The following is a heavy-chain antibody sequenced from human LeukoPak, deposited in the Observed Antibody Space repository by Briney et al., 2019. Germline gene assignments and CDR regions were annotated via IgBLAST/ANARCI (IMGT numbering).Heavy chain of an antibody. CDR1: GFTFSSYA. Sequence: GGSLRLSCAASGFTFSSYAMHWVRQSPGKGLDWVALISYDGSNQWYADSVKGRFTVSRDSSKNTQYLQMNSLRVEDTAVYYCARGHPHGWELYLDYWGQGTLVTVSS. V-gene: IGHV3-30*04. CDR3: ARGHPHGWELYLDY. J-gene: IGHJ4*02. D-gene: IGHD4-23*01. CDR2: ISYDGSNQ.